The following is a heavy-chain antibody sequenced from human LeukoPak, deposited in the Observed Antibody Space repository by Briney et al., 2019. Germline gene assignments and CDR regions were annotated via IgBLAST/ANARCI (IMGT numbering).Heavy chain of an antibody. CDR1: GFTFSDYY. V-gene: IGHV3-11*01. D-gene: IGHD2-15*01. CDR2: ISSSGSTI. J-gene: IGHJ4*02. Sequence: GGSLRLSCAASGFTFSDYYMSWIRQAPGKGLEWVSYISSSGSTIYYADSVKGRFTISRDNSKNTLYLQMNSLRAEDTAVYYCANGREDIVVVVAAIWDGWGQGTLVTVSS. CDR3: ANGREDIVVVVAAIWDG.